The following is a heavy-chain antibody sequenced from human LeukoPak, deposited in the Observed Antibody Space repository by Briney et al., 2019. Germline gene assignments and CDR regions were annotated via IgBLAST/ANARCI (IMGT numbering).Heavy chain of an antibody. J-gene: IGHJ4*02. V-gene: IGHV3-48*01. CDR1: GFTFSSYS. D-gene: IGHD1-26*01. Sequence: GGSLRLSCAVSGFTFSSYSMNWVRQAPGKGLEWVSYISSSSSTIYYADSVKGRFTISRDNAKNSLYLQVNSLRAEDTTVHYCARLSGNYYADYWGQGTLVTVSS. CDR3: ARLSGNYYADY. CDR2: ISSSSSTI.